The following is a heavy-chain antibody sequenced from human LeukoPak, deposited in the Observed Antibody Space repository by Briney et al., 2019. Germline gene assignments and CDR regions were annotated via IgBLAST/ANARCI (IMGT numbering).Heavy chain of an antibody. CDR2: ISGSGSNT. J-gene: IGHJ4*02. D-gene: IGHD3-10*01. V-gene: IGHV3-23*01. CDR1: GFTFTTYS. CDR3: AKYVFSYGAGSYLAH. Sequence: GGSLRLSCEASGFTFTTYSMTWVRQAPGKGLEWVSGISGSGSNTYYAESVKDRFIISRDSTKNTLFLQVNSLRVEDTAVYYCAKYVFSYGAGSYLAHWGRGTLVSVSS.